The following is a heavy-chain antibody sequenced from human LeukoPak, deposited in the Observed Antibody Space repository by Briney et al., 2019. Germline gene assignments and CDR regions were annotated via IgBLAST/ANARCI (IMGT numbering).Heavy chain of an antibody. V-gene: IGHV4-30-4*01. Sequence: KSSETLSLTCTVSGGSISSGDYYWSWIRQPPGTGLEWIGYIYYSGSTYYNPSLKSRVTISVDTSKNQFSLKLNSVTAADTAVYYCARSGGRDGYNFGYWGPGTLVIVSS. CDR2: IYYSGST. CDR1: GGSISSGDYY. D-gene: IGHD5-24*01. CDR3: ARSGGRDGYNFGY. J-gene: IGHJ4*02.